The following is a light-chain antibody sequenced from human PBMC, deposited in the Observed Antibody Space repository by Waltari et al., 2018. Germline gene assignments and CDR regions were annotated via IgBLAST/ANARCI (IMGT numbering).Light chain of an antibody. V-gene: IGLV8-61*01. CDR3: SLYMGSGIWV. J-gene: IGLJ3*02. CDR1: SGSLSTTSY. CDR2: KGN. Sequence: QTVVTQEPSLSVSPGGTVTLTCTLSSGSLSTTSYATWYQQTPGQAPRTLVYKGNSRSSGVPDRSSGSILGNKAALTITGAQADDECDYYCSLYMGSGIWVFGGGTKLTAL.